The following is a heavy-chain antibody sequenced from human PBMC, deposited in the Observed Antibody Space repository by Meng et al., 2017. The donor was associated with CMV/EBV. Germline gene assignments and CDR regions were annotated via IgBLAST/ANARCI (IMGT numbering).Heavy chain of an antibody. CDR1: GGTFSSFA. CDR2: IIPIFGTA. Sequence: SVKVSCKASGGTFSSFAISWVRQAPGQGLEWMGGIIPIFGTANYAQKFQGRVTITTDESTSTAYMELSSLRSEDTAVYYCASWYDYGMDVWGQGTTVTVSS. CDR3: ASWYDYGMDV. J-gene: IGHJ6*02. V-gene: IGHV1-69*05.